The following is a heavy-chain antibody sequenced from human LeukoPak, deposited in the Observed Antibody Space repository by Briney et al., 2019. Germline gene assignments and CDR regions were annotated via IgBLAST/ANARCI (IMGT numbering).Heavy chain of an antibody. CDR1: GGSISTYY. V-gene: IGHV4-59*01. CDR2: MYYSGST. D-gene: IGHD1-26*01. J-gene: IGHJ4*02. CDR3: ARGVAGSGSTPNF. Sequence: SETLSLTCTVSGGSISTYYWSWIRQPPGKGLEWIGYMYYSGSTKYSSSLKSRVTISIDTSKNQVSLKLSSVTAADTALYYCARGVAGSGSTPNFWGQGTLVTVSS.